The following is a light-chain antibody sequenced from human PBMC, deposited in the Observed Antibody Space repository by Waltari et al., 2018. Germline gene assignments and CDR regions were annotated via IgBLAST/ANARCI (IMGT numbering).Light chain of an antibody. CDR3: QSADSSISYVV. CDR2: PAS. CDR1: ALPRQY. J-gene: IGLJ2*01. V-gene: IGLV3-25*03. Sequence: SYELTQPPSVSVSPGQTARITCSGDALPRQYTYWYQQKPGQAPVLVISPASERPSGMPERFAGSRAGTTGTLTISGVQAEDEADYYCQSADSSISYVVFGGGTKLTVL.